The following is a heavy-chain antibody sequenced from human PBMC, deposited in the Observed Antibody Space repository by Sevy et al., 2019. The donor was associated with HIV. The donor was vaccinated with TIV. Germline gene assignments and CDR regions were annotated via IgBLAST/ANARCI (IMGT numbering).Heavy chain of an antibody. J-gene: IGHJ6*03. CDR2: IYYSGST. CDR3: ARVPYYYDTSGHEKTIYYYYYMDV. Sequence: SETLSLTCTVSGGSISSYYWSWIRQPPGKGLEWIGYIYYSGSTNYNPSLKSRVTISVDTSKNQFSLNLSSVTAADTAVYYCARVPYYYDTSGHEKTIYYYYYMDVWGKGTTVTVSS. D-gene: IGHD3-22*01. V-gene: IGHV4-59*01. CDR1: GGSISSYY.